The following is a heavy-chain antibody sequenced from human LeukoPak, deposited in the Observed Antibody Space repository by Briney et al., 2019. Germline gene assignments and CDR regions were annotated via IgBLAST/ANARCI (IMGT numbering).Heavy chain of an antibody. CDR1: GFTFSSFG. D-gene: IGHD3-22*01. J-gene: IGHJ4*02. CDR2: VNGGGGIT. V-gene: IGHV3-23*01. CDR3: ARNMGSGYYFAEGY. Sequence: GGSLRLSCVAAGFTFSSFGMTWVRQAPGKGLEWVSAVNGGGGITYYADSVKGRFTISRDNSKNRLFLQMNSLRAEDTAFYYCARNMGSGYYFAEGYWGQGILVTVSS.